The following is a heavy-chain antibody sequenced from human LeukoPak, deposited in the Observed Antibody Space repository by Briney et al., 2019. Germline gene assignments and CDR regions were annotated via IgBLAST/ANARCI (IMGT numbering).Heavy chain of an antibody. CDR1: GGTFSSYA. D-gene: IGHD3/OR15-3a*01. V-gene: IGHV1-69*05. CDR2: IIPIFGTA. Sequence: GASVKVSCKASGGTFSSYAISWVRQSPGQGLEWMGGIIPIFGTANYAQKFQGRVTITTDESTSTAYMELSSLRSEDTAVYYCATGYFTTGSYYYYYMDVWGKGTTVTVSS. CDR3: ATGYFTTGSYYYYYMDV. J-gene: IGHJ6*03.